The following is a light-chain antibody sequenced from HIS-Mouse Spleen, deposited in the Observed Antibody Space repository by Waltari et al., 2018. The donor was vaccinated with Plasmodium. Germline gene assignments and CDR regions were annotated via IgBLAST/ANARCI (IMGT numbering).Light chain of an antibody. V-gene: IGLV3-1*01. CDR3: QAWDSSTVV. CDR1: KLGYKY. CDR2: QDS. J-gene: IGLJ2*01. Sequence: SYELTQPPSVSVSPGQTASITCSGDKLGYKYACWYQQKPGQATVLVIYQDSKRPSGSPERFSGSNAGNTATLTISGTQAMDEADYYCQAWDSSTVVFGGGTKLTVL.